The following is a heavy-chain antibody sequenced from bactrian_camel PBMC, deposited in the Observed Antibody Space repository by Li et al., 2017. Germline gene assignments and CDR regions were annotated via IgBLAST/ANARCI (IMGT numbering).Heavy chain of an antibody. CDR1: GTTYSMNY. Sequence: QLVESGGGSVQAGGSLRLSCAASGTTYSMNYMGWFRQYPGSQRVGVAAIRASGSAYYADSVQGRFTISQDNAKNTLYLQMNSLKPEDTAMYHCAAVSYRCSLADDFRIWGQGTQVTVS. CDR3: AAVSYRCSLADDFRI. CDR2: IRASGSA. J-gene: IGHJ4*01. V-gene: IGHV3S53*01. D-gene: IGHD2*01.